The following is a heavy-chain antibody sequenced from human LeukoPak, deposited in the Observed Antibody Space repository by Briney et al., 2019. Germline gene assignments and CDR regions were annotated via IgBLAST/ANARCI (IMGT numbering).Heavy chain of an antibody. Sequence: PETLSLTCTVSGGSVSSGSYYWSWIRQPPGKGLEWIGYIYYSGSTNYNPSLKSRVTISVDTSKNQFSLKLSSVTAADTAVYYCAGNLRGGIDYWGQGTLVTVSS. CDR1: GGSVSSGSYY. V-gene: IGHV4-61*01. J-gene: IGHJ4*02. D-gene: IGHD3-10*01. CDR3: AGNLRGGIDY. CDR2: IYYSGST.